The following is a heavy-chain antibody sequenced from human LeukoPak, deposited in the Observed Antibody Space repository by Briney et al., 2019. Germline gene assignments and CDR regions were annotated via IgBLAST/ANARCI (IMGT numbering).Heavy chain of an antibody. CDR2: FDPEDGET. D-gene: IGHD5-24*01. CDR3: AREKKSRDGYNYKAYYFDY. Sequence: ASVKVSCKVSGYTLTELSMHWVRQAPGKGLEWMGGFDPEDGETIYAQKFQGRVTMTRDTSISTAYMELSRLRSDDTAVYYCAREKKSRDGYNYKAYYFDYWGQGTLVTVSS. J-gene: IGHJ4*02. V-gene: IGHV1-24*01. CDR1: GYTLTELS.